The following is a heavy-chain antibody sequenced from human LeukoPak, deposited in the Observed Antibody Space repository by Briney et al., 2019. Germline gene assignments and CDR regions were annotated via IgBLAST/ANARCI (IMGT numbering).Heavy chain of an antibody. Sequence: PSDTLSLTCTVSGGSISNYYWSWIRQPAGKGLEWMGRIYTIGSSTNNPSHKKRVTISLDKAKNPFPLKLSSVTAADTAVYYCARLSLPIAAAGTTPLRYYYYYYMDVGGKGTTVTVSS. CDR1: GGSISNYY. V-gene: IGHV4-4*07. CDR2: IYTIGSS. D-gene: IGHD6-13*01. CDR3: ARLSLPIAAAGTTPLRYYYYYYMDV. J-gene: IGHJ6*03.